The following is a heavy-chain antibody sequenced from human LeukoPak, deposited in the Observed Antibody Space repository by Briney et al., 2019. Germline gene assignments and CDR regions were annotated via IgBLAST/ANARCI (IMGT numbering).Heavy chain of an antibody. V-gene: IGHV3-30-3*01. CDR1: GFPFSTYA. Sequence: PGGSLRLSCAASGFPFSTYAIHWVRQAPGKGLEWVAVISYDGSNKYYADSVKGRFTISRDNSKNTLYLQMNSLRAEDTAVYYCARESYSSSSGADYWGQGTLVTVSS. J-gene: IGHJ4*02. D-gene: IGHD6-6*01. CDR3: ARESYSSSSGADY. CDR2: ISYDGSNK.